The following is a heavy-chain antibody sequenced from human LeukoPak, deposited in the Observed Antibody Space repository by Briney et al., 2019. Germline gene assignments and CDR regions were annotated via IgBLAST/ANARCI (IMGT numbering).Heavy chain of an antibody. V-gene: IGHV1-2*02. CDR3: ARGPAYERSGDQYEGFNARMVSWFDP. J-gene: IGHJ5*02. D-gene: IGHD3-22*01. Sequence: ASVKVSCKASGYTFTGYYIHWVRQAPGQGLEWMGWINPNSGATNYAQKFQGRVTMTRDTSISTAYMELRKLTSDDTAVYHCARGPAYERSGDQYEGFNARMVSWFDPWGQGTLVTVSS. CDR2: INPNSGAT. CDR1: GYTFTGYY.